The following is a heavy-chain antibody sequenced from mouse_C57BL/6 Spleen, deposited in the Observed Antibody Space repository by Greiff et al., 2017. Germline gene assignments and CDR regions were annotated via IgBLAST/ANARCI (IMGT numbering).Heavy chain of an antibody. CDR2: IDPADSYT. Sequence: QVQLQQPGAELVMPGASVKLSCKASGYTFTSYWMHWVKQRPGHGLEWIGEIDPADSYTNYNQKFKGKSTLTVDKSSSTAYMQLSSLTSEDSAVYDCATADYWGQGTTLTVSS. CDR1: GYTFTSYW. J-gene: IGHJ2*01. CDR3: ATADY. V-gene: IGHV1-69*01.